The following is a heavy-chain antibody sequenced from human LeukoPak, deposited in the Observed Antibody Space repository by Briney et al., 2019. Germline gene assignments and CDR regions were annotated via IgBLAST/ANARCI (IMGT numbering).Heavy chain of an antibody. CDR3: ARGYSNYGYTFDM. D-gene: IGHD4-11*01. CDR2: IYNTGGT. J-gene: IGHJ3*02. CDR1: GFTISSDY. Sequence: GGSLRLSCAASGFTISSDYMTWVRQAPGKGLEWVSVIYNTGGTKYADSVRGRFTISRDNSKNTLFLQMNSLRAEDTAVYHCARGYSNYGYTFDMWGQGTMVTVSS. V-gene: IGHV3-66*01.